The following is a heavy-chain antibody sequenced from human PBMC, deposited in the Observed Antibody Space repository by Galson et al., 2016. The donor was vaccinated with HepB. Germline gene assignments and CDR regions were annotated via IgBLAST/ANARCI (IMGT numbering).Heavy chain of an antibody. CDR1: GFIFSSYG. Sequence: SLRLSCAASGFIFSSYGMHWVRQAPGKGLEWVAVIWHDGTIKYYTDSVKGRFTISRDSSNNTLYLQMNSLRAEDTAVYYCAGDSMATITGLDGFDIWGRGTMVTVSP. CDR3: AGDSMATITGLDGFDI. CDR2: IWHDGTIK. J-gene: IGHJ3*02. D-gene: IGHD5-24*01. V-gene: IGHV3-33*01.